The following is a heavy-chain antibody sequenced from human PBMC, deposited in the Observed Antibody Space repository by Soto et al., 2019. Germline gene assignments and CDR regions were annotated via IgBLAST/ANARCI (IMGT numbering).Heavy chain of an antibody. J-gene: IGHJ4*02. CDR1: GFTFDDYA. V-gene: IGHV3-9*01. D-gene: IGHD5-18*01. CDR2: ISWNSGSI. CDR3: AISGGAMVTGGY. Sequence: EVQLVESGGGLVQPGRSLRLSCAASGFTFDDYAMHWVRQAPGKGLEWVSGISWNSGSIGYADSVKGRFTISRDNAKNSLYLQMNSLRAEDTALYYCAISGGAMVTGGYWGQGTLDTVSS.